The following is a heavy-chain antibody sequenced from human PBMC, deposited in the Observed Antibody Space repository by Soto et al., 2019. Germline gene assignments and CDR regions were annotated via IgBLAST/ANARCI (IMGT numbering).Heavy chain of an antibody. CDR1: GGSISSSSYY. CDR3: ARPKWFGELLLIDY. J-gene: IGHJ4*02. CDR2: IYYSGST. Sequence: SETLSLTCTVSGGSISSSSYYWGWIRQPPGKGLEWIGSIYYSGSTYYNPSLKSRVTISVDTSKNQFSLKLSSVTAADTAVYYCARPKWFGELLLIDYWGQGTLVTVSS. V-gene: IGHV4-39*01. D-gene: IGHD3-10*01.